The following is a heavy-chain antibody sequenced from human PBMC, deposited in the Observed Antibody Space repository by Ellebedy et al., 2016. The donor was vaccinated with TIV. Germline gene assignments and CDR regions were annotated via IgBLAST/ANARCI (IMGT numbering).Heavy chain of an antibody. CDR2: VSGSGDST. J-gene: IGHJ4*02. V-gene: IGHV3-23*01. CDR3: ATQWELYD. D-gene: IGHD1-26*01. CDR1: GFTFSNYA. Sequence: GESLKISCAASGFTFSNYAMSWVRQAPGKGLEWVSAVSGSGDSTYYADSVKGRFTISRDNAKNSLYLQMDSLRVEDTGVYYCATQWELYDWGQGTPVTVSS.